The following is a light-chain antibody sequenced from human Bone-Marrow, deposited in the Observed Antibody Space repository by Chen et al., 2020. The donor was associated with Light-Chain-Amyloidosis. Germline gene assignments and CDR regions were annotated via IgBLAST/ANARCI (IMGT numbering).Light chain of an antibody. Sequence: QSVLTQPPSASGTPGQRVTISCSAASSNIGINYVYWYQHFPGAAPNLLMHRNNQRPSGVPSRLSVCGCGASTSLAISGLRTADEADYYCTAWDDSLCGYVFGTGTKVIVL. J-gene: IGLJ1*01. V-gene: IGLV1-47*01. CDR1: SSNIGINY. CDR2: RNN. CDR3: TAWDDSLCGYV.